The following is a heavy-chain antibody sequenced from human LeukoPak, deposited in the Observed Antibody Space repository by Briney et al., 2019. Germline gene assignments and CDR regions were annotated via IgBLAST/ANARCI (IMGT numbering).Heavy chain of an antibody. D-gene: IGHD1-1*01. V-gene: IGHV3-53*01. J-gene: IGHJ4*02. Sequence: GGSLRLSCGASGFTVSSYYMCWVRQAPGKGLEWVSLLYTGGTTYYAASVEGRLTTSRDDSKNTIYLQMNTLRAEDTAVYYCARGGVNYWNPRYWGQGTLVTVSS. CDR3: ARGGVNYWNPRY. CDR2: LYTGGTT. CDR1: GFTVSSYY.